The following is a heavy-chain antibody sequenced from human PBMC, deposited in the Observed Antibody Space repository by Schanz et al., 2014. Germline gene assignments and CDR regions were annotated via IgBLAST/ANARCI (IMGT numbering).Heavy chain of an antibody. V-gene: IGHV3-7*01. J-gene: IGHJ4*02. D-gene: IGHD3-16*01. CDR1: GFTFTGHW. CDR3: ARDYAGFDC. CDR2: IKEDGSKK. Sequence: DVQLVESGGCLVQPWGSLRLSCAASGFTFTGHWMSWVRQAPGKGLEWVANIKEDGSKKYYVDSVRGRFTISRHNAKNSLYLQMNSLRAEDTAVYYCARDYAGFDCWGQGTLVTVSS.